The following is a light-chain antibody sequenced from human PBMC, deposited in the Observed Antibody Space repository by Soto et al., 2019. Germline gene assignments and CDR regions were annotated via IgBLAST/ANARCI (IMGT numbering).Light chain of an antibody. V-gene: IGLV2-14*01. CDR2: EVS. J-gene: IGLJ1*01. CDR3: SSFTRSHTLV. Sequence: QSALTQPASVSGSPGQSITISCTGTSSDFGNYNYVSWYQQHPGKAPRLMIYEVSNRPAGISNRFSGSKSGNTASLTISGLQAEDGADYYCSSFTRSHTLVFGTGTKLTVL. CDR1: SSDFGNYNY.